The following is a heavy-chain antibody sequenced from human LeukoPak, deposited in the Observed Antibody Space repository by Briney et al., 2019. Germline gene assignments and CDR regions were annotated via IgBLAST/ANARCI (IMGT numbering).Heavy chain of an antibody. V-gene: IGHV3-7*01. CDR1: GFTFNSCW. CDR3: ATWGDTTAEYFQR. D-gene: IGHD2-21*02. J-gene: IGHJ1*01. Sequence: GRSLRLSCVVSGFTFNSCWMNWVRQAPGKGLEWVAHINPDGRDTYYVDSVKGRFTISRDNAQNSMYLQMNSLRVEDTAVYYCATWGDTTAEYFQRWGQGTLVTVS. CDR2: INPDGRDT.